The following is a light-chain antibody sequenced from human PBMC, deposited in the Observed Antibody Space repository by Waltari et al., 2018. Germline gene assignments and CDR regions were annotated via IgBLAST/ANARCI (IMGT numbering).Light chain of an antibody. CDR3: SSYTNRKPILI. Sequence: QSALTQPASMSGSPGQSITVSCTGTDRDVGAYDDVSWYQQHPGKAPKLILYGVTYRPAGAAYRFSGSKYGHTASLTISGLQAEDEADSYCSSYTNRKPILIFGGGTKLPVL. CDR1: DRDVGAYDD. V-gene: IGLV2-14*01. CDR2: GVT. J-gene: IGLJ2*01.